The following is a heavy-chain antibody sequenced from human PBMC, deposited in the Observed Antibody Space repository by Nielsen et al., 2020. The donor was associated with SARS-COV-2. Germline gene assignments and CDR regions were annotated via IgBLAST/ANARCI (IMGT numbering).Heavy chain of an antibody. V-gene: IGHV4-39*01. CDR2: IYYSGST. D-gene: IGHD5-18*01. CDR3: AGGYSYADPFDY. J-gene: IGHJ4*02. CDR1: GGSISSSSYY. Sequence: SETLSLTCTVSGGSISSSSYYWGWIRQPPGKGLGWIGSIYYSGSTYYNPSLKSRVTISVDTSKNQFSLKLSSVTAADTAVYYCAGGYSYADPFDYWGQGTLVTVSS.